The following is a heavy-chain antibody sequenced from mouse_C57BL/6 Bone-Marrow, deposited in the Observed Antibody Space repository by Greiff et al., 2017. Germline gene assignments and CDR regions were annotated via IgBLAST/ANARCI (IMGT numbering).Heavy chain of an antibody. CDR3: ARDGSSYHYAMDY. D-gene: IGHD1-1*01. CDR2: IDPEDGET. V-gene: IGHV14-2*01. Sequence: VQLKESGAELVKPGASVKLSCTASGFNIKDYYMHWVKQRTEQGLEWIGRIDPEDGETKYAPKFQGKATITADKSSNTAYLQLSSLTSEYTAVYYCARDGSSYHYAMDYWGQGTSVTVSS. J-gene: IGHJ4*01. CDR1: GFNIKDYY.